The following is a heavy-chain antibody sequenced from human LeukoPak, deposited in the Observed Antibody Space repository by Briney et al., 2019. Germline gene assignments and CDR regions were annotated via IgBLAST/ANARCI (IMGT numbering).Heavy chain of an antibody. V-gene: IGHV1-2*02. Sequence: ASVKVSCKASGYTFTDYYVHWVRQAPGQGLEWMGWINPNSGGTNYAQKFQGTVTMTRDTSISTAYMELRSLRSDDTAVYYCARVGDSSGYYHTHDYWGQGTLVTVSS. D-gene: IGHD3-22*01. J-gene: IGHJ4*02. CDR1: GYTFTDYY. CDR2: INPNSGGT. CDR3: ARVGDSSGYYHTHDY.